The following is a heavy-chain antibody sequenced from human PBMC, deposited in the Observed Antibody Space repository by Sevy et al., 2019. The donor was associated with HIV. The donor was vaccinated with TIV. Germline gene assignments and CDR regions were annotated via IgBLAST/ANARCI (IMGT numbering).Heavy chain of an antibody. CDR2: ITRNSYEAYGGTT. V-gene: IGHV3-49*03. Sequence: GGSLRLSCTTSGFTFDDYAMSWFRQAPGKGLEWVAFITRNSYEAYGGTTDYAASGKGRFIISREDSKSVAYLQMNSLKTEDTAVYYCTKGLATADTPEYYFDDWGQGTLVTVSS. J-gene: IGHJ4*02. D-gene: IGHD5-12*01. CDR1: GFTFDDYA. CDR3: TKGLATADTPEYYFDD.